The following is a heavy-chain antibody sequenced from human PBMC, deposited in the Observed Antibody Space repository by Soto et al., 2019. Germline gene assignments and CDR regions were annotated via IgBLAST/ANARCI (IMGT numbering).Heavy chain of an antibody. CDR1: GGSISSSDYY. D-gene: IGHD2-2*01. CDR2: FHYTEST. CDR3: ARSRGPRNQNAFDI. Sequence: QQQLQESGPGLVKPSETLSLTCTVSGGSISSSDYYWGWIRQPPGKGLEWIGSFHYTESTYYNPSLKSRPTISVDSSQNQISLNLTSVTAADTAVYFCARSRGPRNQNAFDIWGQGTRVTVSS. J-gene: IGHJ3*02. V-gene: IGHV4-39*01.